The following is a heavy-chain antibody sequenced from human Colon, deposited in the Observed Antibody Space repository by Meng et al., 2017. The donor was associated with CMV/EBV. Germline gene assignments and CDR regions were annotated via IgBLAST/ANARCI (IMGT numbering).Heavy chain of an antibody. CDR2: INPYNGET. D-gene: IGHD5-18*01. V-gene: IGHV1-2*02. CDR3: VRGYTIAGDPTAFDP. J-gene: IGHJ5*02. CDR1: EYTFIDYY. Sequence: ASVTVSCKAYEYTFIDYYIDWVRQAPGQGLEWVAAINPYNGETHYSQKFQGRVTLTRDTSIATVYLELTSLTFDDTAKYYCVRGYTIAGDPTAFDPWGQGTLVTVSS.